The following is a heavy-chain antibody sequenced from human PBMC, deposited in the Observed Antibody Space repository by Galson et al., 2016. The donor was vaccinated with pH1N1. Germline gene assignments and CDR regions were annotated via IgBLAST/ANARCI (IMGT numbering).Heavy chain of an antibody. D-gene: IGHD4/OR15-4a*01. V-gene: IGHV3-48*04. J-gene: IGHJ3*02. Sequence: SLRLSCAASGFTFSSYRMNWVRQAPGKGLEWVSYISLSSSIIHYADSVKGRFIISRDGAKNSLYLQMNSLRAEDTALYYCAREGLWPGVDAFDIWGQGTMVTVSS. CDR2: ISLSSSII. CDR3: AREGLWPGVDAFDI. CDR1: GFTFSSYR.